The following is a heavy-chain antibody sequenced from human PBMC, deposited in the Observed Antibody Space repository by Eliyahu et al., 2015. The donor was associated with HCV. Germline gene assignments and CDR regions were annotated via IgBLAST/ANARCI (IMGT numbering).Heavy chain of an antibody. CDR3: ARAAQVVDEPSCAFDI. CDR1: GFTLXTXW. Sequence: EVRLVESGGGXXQPGGSLRLSCAASGFTLXTXWMNWVRQAPGKGLEWVANIKQDGSEKNYVDSVKGRFTISRDNAENSLYLQMNSLRAEDTAVYYCARAAQVVDEPSCAFDIWGQGTVVTVSS. D-gene: IGHD2-15*01. CDR2: IKQDGSEK. J-gene: IGHJ3*02. V-gene: IGHV3-7*01.